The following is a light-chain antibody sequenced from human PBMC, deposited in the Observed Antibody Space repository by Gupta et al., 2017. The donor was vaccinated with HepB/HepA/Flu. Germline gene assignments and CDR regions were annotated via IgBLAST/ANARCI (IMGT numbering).Light chain of an antibody. CDR3: SPASSSYRV. Sequence: QAVVTQEPSLTVSPGGPVTLTCDSSTGTVTSGHSPYWFQLRPGQAPRTVLYDTNNRCAGTPDRFSGFFVGGTAALTLTGAEPEDDADYYCSPASSSYRVVGGGTKRTFL. CDR1: TGTVTSGHS. J-gene: IGLJ3*02. V-gene: IGLV7-46*01. CDR2: DTN.